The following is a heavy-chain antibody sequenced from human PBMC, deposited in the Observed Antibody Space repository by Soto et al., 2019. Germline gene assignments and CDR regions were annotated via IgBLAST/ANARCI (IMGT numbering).Heavy chain of an antibody. CDR1: GFTFSDYA. CDR2: ISGSATST. J-gene: IGHJ5*02. V-gene: IGHV3-23*01. CDR3: ARDRLRFLEDWFDP. D-gene: IGHD3-3*01. Sequence: PGGSLRLSCAASGFTFSDYAMSWVRQAPGKGLEWVSSISGSATSTYYADSVKGRFTISRDNSKKTLYLQMNSLRAEDTAVYYCARDRLRFLEDWFDPWGQGTLVTVSS.